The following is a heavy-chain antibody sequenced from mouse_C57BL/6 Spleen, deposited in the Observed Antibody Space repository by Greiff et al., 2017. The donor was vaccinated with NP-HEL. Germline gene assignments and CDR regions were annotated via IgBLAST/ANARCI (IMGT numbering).Heavy chain of an antibody. J-gene: IGHJ4*01. V-gene: IGHV1-52*01. CDR2: IDPSDSET. CDR1: GYTFTSYW. CDR3: ARALITSYAMDY. Sequence: QVQRQQPGAELVRPGSSVKLSCKASGYTFTSYWMHWVKQRPIQGLEWIGNIDPSDSETHYNQKFKDKATLTVDKSSSTAYMQLSSLTSEDSAVYYCARALITSYAMDYWGQGTSVTVSS. D-gene: IGHD1-1*01.